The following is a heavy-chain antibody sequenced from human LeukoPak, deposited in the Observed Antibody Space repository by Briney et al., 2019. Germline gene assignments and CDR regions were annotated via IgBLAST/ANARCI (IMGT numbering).Heavy chain of an antibody. CDR1: GGSISSYH. J-gene: IGHJ6*03. CDR2: IYYSGST. CDR3: PRHTLEIVVVPDYYMDI. Sequence: PSETLSLTCTVSGGSISSYHWSWLRQPPGKGLEWIGYIYYSGSTNYNPSLKSRVTISVDTSKNQFSLMLSSVTAADTAVYYCPRHTLEIVVVPDYYMDIWGEGTTVTVSS. V-gene: IGHV4-59*08. D-gene: IGHD2-2*03.